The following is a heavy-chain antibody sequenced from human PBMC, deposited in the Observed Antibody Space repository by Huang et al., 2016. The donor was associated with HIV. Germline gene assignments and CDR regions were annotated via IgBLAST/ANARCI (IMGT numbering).Heavy chain of an antibody. CDR3: AKQSSGWYVSADAFDI. Sequence: EVQLLESGGGLVQPGGSLRLSCAASGFTFSSYAMSWVRQAPGKGLEWVSAMSGSGGSTYYADAVKGRFTSSRDKSKNTLYLQMNSLRAEDTAVYYCAKQSSGWYVSADAFDIWGQGTMVTVSS. V-gene: IGHV3-23*01. D-gene: IGHD6-19*01. CDR1: GFTFSSYA. CDR2: MSGSGGST. J-gene: IGHJ3*02.